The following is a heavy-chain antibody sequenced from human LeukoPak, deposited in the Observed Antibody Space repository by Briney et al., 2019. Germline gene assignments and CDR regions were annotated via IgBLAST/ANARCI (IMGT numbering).Heavy chain of an antibody. Sequence: GGSLRLSCGASGFTFSSYEMDWVRQAPEKGLEWISYISSSGGYMYADSVKGRFTISRDNAKNSLSLQMNSLRVEDTGVYYCARHNGWFDYWGQGTLVTVSS. V-gene: IGHV3-48*03. J-gene: IGHJ5*01. CDR1: GFTFSSYE. CDR2: ISSSGGYM. D-gene: IGHD2-8*01. CDR3: ARHNGWFDY.